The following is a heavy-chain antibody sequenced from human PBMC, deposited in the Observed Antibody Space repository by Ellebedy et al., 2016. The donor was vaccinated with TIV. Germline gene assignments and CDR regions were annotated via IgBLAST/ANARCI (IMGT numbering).Heavy chain of an antibody. CDR2: ISNGGDTT. J-gene: IGHJ4*02. D-gene: IGHD6-13*01. CDR1: GFTFGCCA. V-gene: IGHV3-23*01. CDR3: AKLGGVLSWYADY. Sequence: GESLKISCAASGFTFGCCAMRWVRQAPGKGLEWVSVISNGGDTTYADSVKGRFTISRDNSKNTLYLQMNSLRADDTARYYCAKLGGVLSWYADYWGLGTLVTVSP.